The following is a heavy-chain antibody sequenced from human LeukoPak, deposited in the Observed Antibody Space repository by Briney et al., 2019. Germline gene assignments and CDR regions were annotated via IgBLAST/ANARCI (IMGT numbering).Heavy chain of an antibody. J-gene: IGHJ3*02. Sequence: PSETQSLTCTLSGGSIRSGSYYWRWIRQPAGKGLEWIGCIYTSGSTNYNPSLKSRVTMSVDTSNNQFSLKLSSVTAADTAVYYCASYAAAGDAFDIWGQGTMVTVSS. CDR1: GGSIRSGSYY. V-gene: IGHV4-61*02. D-gene: IGHD6-13*01. CDR3: ASYAAAGDAFDI. CDR2: IYTSGST.